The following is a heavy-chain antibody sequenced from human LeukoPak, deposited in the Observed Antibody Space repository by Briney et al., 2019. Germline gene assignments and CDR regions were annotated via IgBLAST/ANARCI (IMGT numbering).Heavy chain of an antibody. D-gene: IGHD1-26*01. J-gene: IGHJ4*02. CDR2: ISDNGKRT. CDR3: AKGAPTQGFY. CDR1: GFTFDDYA. V-gene: IGHV3-23*01. Sequence: PGGSLRLSCAASGFTFDDYAMHWFRQGPGKGLEWVSLISDNGKRTFYAESVKGRFTISRDNSKNTLYLQMNSLRAEDTAVYYCAKGAPTQGFYWGQGTLVTVSS.